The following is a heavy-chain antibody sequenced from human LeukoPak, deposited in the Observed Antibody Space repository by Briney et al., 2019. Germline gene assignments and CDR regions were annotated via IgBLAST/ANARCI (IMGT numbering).Heavy chain of an antibody. CDR2: IIPIFGTA. J-gene: IGHJ3*02. CDR1: GGTFSSYA. Sequence: ASVKVSCKASGGTFSSYAISWVRQAPGRGLEWMGGIIPIFGTANYAQKFQGRVTITTDESTSTAYMELSSLRSEDTAVYYCARERSSTSHGAFDIWGQGTMVTVSS. V-gene: IGHV1-69*05. D-gene: IGHD2-2*01. CDR3: ARERSSTSHGAFDI.